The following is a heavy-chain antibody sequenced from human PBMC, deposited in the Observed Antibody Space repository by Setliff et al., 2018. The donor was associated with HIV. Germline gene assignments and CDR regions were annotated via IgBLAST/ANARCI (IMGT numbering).Heavy chain of an antibody. J-gene: IGHJ2*01. CDR2: INHTGST. CDR1: GGSFSGYY. V-gene: IGHV4-34*01. Sequence: PSETLSLTCAVYGGSFSGYYWSWIRQSPGKGLEWIGEINHTGSTNYIPSLKSRLTMSVDTSQNQFSLKLRSVNVADTAVYYCARDWVTRSNYYGSGSPWYFDFWGRGILVTVSS. D-gene: IGHD3-10*01. CDR3: ARDWVTRSNYYGSGSPWYFDF.